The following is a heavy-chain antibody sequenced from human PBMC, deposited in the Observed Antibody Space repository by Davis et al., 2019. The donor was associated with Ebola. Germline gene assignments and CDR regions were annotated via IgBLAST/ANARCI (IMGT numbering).Heavy chain of an antibody. CDR1: GFTFDDYA. D-gene: IGHD4-23*01. Sequence: PGGSLRLSFAASGFTFDDYAMHWVRQAPGKGLEWVSGISWNSGSIGYADSVKGRFTISRDNAKNSLYLQMNSLRAEDTALYYCAKDEIIMTTVVFGRGSFFDYWGQGTLVTVSS. V-gene: IGHV3-9*01. CDR3: AKDEIIMTTVVFGRGSFFDY. J-gene: IGHJ4*02. CDR2: ISWNSGSI.